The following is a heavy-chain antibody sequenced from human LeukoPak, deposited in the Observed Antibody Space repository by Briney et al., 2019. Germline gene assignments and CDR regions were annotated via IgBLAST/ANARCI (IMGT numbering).Heavy chain of an antibody. V-gene: IGHV3-33*01. CDR1: GFTFGSYG. D-gene: IGHD3-10*01. CDR3: ARDHMVRGVIRPFDY. Sequence: GGSLRLSCAASGFTFGSYGMHWVRQAPGKGLEWVAVIWYDGSNRNYADSVKGRFTISRDNSKNTLYLQVNSLRIEDTAVYSCARDHMVRGVIRPFDYWGQGTLVTVSS. J-gene: IGHJ4*02. CDR2: IWYDGSNR.